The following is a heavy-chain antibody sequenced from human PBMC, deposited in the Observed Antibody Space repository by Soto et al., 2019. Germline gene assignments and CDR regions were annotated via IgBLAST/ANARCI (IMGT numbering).Heavy chain of an antibody. Sequence: GESLKISCKGSGYSFTSYWIGWVRQMPGKGLEWMGIIYPGDSDTRYSPSFQGQVTISADKSISTAYLQWSSLKASDTAMYYCARQQYYDILTGYSAFDYWGQGTLVTVSS. CDR3: ARQQYYDILTGYSAFDY. CDR2: IYPGDSDT. J-gene: IGHJ4*02. CDR1: GYSFTSYW. D-gene: IGHD3-9*01. V-gene: IGHV5-51*01.